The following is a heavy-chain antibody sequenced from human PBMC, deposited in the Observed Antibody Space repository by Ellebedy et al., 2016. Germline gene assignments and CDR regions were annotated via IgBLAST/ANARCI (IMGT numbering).Heavy chain of an antibody. D-gene: IGHD4-17*01. J-gene: IGHJ4*02. Sequence: SETLSLXXTVVGGSISNYYWNWIRQPPGKGLEWIGHVHYSGKTIYNPSLESRVTISLDTSKNQFSLRLSSVTAADTALYFCASVRNGDFFYFDSWGQGTLVTVSS. CDR3: ASVRNGDFFYFDS. CDR2: VHYSGKT. V-gene: IGHV4-59*01. CDR1: GGSISNYY.